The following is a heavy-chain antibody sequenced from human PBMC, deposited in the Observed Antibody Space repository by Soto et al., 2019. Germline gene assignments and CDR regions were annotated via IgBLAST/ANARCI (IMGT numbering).Heavy chain of an antibody. CDR3: GRDAKWAFAI. V-gene: IGHV3-48*02. D-gene: IGHD1-26*01. CDR1: GFTFSSYA. CDR2: ISVGSGSI. J-gene: IGHJ3*02. Sequence: EAHLVESGGGLVQPGRSRRLSCAASGFTFSSYAFNWVRQAPGKGLEWISYISVGSGSIFYADSVKGRFTISRDDAQNSLYLQMNTLRDEYTAIYFCGRDAKWAFAIWGQGTTVIVSS.